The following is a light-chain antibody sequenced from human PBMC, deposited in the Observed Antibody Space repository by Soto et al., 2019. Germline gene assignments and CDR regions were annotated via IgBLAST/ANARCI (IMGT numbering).Light chain of an antibody. CDR3: CSFTSGNTAYV. J-gene: IGLJ1*01. Sequence: LTQPHSVSESPGKTVTISCTRSSGSIASNYVQWYQQRPGKAPKLMIYEVTNRPSGVSTRFSGSKSGNTASLTISGLQAEDDADYYCCSFTSGNTAYVFGTGTKLTVL. CDR2: EVT. CDR1: SSGSIASNY. V-gene: IGLV2-14*01.